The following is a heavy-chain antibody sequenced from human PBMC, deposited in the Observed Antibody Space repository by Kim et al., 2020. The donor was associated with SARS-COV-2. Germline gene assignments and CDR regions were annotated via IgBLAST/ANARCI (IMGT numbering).Heavy chain of an antibody. Sequence: YPGSVKCRFTSSRENAKNALYLQMNSLRAGDTAVYYCARGYSSSWYWAFDIWGQGTMVTVSS. V-gene: IGHV3-13*01. CDR3: ARGYSSSWYWAFDI. D-gene: IGHD6-13*01. J-gene: IGHJ3*02.